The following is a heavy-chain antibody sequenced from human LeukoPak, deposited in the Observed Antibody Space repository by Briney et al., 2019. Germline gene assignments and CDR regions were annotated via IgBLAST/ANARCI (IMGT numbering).Heavy chain of an antibody. CDR3: ARDGDYGDYRRFDP. V-gene: IGHV1-69*04. CDR2: IIPILGIA. CDR1: GGTFSSHA. J-gene: IGHJ5*02. Sequence: GASVKVSCKASGGTFSSHAISWVRQAPGQGLEWMGRIIPILGIANYAQKFQGRVTITADKSTSTAYMELSSLRSEDTAVYYCARDGDYGDYRRFDPWGQGTLVTVSS. D-gene: IGHD4-17*01.